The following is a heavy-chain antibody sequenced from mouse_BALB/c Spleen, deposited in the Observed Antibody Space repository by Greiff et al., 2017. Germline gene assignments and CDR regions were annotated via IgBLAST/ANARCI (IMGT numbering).Heavy chain of an antibody. CDR3: AYGNYVDYYAMDY. D-gene: IGHD2-1*01. CDR2: IYPGSGST. Sequence: LQQPGSELVRPGASVKLSCKASGYTFTSYWMHWVKQRPGQGLEWIGNIYPGSGSTNYDEKFKSKATLTVDTSSSTAYMQLSSLTSEDSAVYYCAYGNYVDYYAMDYWGQGTSVTVSS. V-gene: IGHV1S22*01. CDR1: GYTFTSYW. J-gene: IGHJ4*01.